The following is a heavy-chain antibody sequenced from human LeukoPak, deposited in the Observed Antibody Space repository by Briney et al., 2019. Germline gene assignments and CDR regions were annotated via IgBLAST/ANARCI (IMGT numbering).Heavy chain of an antibody. CDR1: GGSISSSSYY. CDR3: ASRDYGDSS. CDR2: ICYSGST. J-gene: IGHJ4*02. V-gene: IGHV4-39*01. D-gene: IGHD4-17*01. Sequence: SETLSLTCTVTGGSISSSSYYWAWIRQPPGKGLEWIGSICYSGSTYYNPSLKSRVTISVDTSKNQFSLKLNSVTAADTAVYYCASRDYGDSSWGQGTLVTVSS.